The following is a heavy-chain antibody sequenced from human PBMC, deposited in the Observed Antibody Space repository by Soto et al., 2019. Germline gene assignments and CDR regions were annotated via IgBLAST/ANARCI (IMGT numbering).Heavy chain of an antibody. J-gene: IGHJ4*02. CDR3: ARYYYDSSGYYYYFDH. CDR1: GYTFTSYG. Sequence: GASVKVSCKASGYTFTSYGISWVRQAPGQGLEWMGWISANSGNTNYAQKLQGRVTMTTDTSTSTAYMELRSLRSDDTAVYYCARYYYDSSGYYYYFDHWGQGTLVTVSS. CDR2: ISANSGNT. V-gene: IGHV1-18*01. D-gene: IGHD3-22*01.